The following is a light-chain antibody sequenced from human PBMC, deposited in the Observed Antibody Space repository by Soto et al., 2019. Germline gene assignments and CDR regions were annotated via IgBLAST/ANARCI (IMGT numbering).Light chain of an antibody. V-gene: IGKV1-5*03. CDR3: QEYNGNSGLT. CDR2: SAS. CDR1: QNIRSW. Sequence: DIQMTLSPSTLSASVGDRVTITCRASQNIRSWLAWYQQKPGKAPELLIYSASGLESGVPSRFSGSGSGTEFTLTISSLQPDDFATYYCQEYNGNSGLTFGGGTKVEIK. J-gene: IGKJ4*01.